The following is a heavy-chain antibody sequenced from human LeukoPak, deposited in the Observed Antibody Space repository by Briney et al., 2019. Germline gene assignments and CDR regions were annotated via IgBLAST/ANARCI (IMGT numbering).Heavy chain of an antibody. CDR1: GGTFSSYA. J-gene: IGHJ4*02. Sequence: ASVKVSCKASGGTFSSYAISWVRQAPGQGLEWMGRIIPIFGTANYAQKFQGRVTITTDESTSTAYMELSSLRSEDTAVYYCATHDFWSGYFASWGQGTLVTVSS. CDR2: IIPIFGTA. D-gene: IGHD3-3*01. V-gene: IGHV1-69*05. CDR3: ATHDFWSGYFAS.